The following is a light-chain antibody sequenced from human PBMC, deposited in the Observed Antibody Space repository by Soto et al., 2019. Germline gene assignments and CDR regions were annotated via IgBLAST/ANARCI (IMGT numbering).Light chain of an antibody. Sequence: ELVLTQSPGTLSLSPGERATLSCRASQSVSSSYLAWYQQKPGQAPRLLIYGASSRATGIPDRFSGSGSGTDFTLTISRLEPEDFAVYYCQQYDGSPCTFGQGTKLEIK. CDR3: QQYDGSPCT. CDR1: QSVSSSY. J-gene: IGKJ2*02. V-gene: IGKV3-20*01. CDR2: GAS.